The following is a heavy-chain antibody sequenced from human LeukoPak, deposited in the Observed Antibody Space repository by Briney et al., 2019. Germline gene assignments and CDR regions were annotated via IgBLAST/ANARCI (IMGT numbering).Heavy chain of an antibody. V-gene: IGHV1-2*02. CDR3: ASVPDFYGGPLWY. CDR2: INPNSGGT. Sequence: PEASVKVSCKASGYTFTGYYMHWVRQAPGQGLEWMGWINPNSGGTNYAQKFQGRVTMTRDTSISTAYMELSRLRSDDTAVYYCASVPDFYGGPLWYWGQGTLVTVSS. J-gene: IGHJ4*02. D-gene: IGHD4-23*01. CDR1: GYTFTGYY.